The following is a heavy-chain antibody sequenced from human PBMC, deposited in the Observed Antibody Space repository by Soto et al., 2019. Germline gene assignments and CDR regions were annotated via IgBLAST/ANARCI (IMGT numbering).Heavy chain of an antibody. CDR1: GFTFDDYA. Sequence: GGSLRLSCAASGFTFDDYAMHWVRQAPGKGLEWVSGISWNSGSIGYADSVKGRFTISRDNAKNSLYLQMNSLRAEDTALYYCAKDKGFWSGYLNDAFDIWGQGTMVTVSS. J-gene: IGHJ3*02. D-gene: IGHD3-3*01. V-gene: IGHV3-9*01. CDR2: ISWNSGSI. CDR3: AKDKGFWSGYLNDAFDI.